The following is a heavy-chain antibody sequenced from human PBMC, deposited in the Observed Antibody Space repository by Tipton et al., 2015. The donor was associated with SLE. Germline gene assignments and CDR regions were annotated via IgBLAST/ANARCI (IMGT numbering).Heavy chain of an antibody. CDR3: VRDGFCRSGVCYRNWFDP. CDR1: GSSISSYH. CDR2: IFHSGDV. V-gene: IGHV4-38-2*02. Sequence: LRLSCAVSGSSISSYHWGWIRQPPGKGLEWMGSIFHSGDVYYNPSVKSRVTISIETSKNQISLQLTSMTAADTAVYYCVRDGFCRSGVCYRNWFDPWGPGSLVTVSS. J-gene: IGHJ5*02. D-gene: IGHD2-8*02.